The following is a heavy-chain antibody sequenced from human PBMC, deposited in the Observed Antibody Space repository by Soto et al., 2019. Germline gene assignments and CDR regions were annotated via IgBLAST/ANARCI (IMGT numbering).Heavy chain of an antibody. CDR2: CISIFGTA. CDR3: ARDKPGDV. V-gene: IGHV1-69*13. J-gene: IGHJ6*02. Sequence: GASVKVSCKASGGTFSSYAISWVRQAPGKGLEWMGGCISIFGTANFAQKFQGRVTITADESTSTAYMELSSLISEDTAVYYCARDKPGDVWGQGTTVTVS. CDR1: GGTFSSYA.